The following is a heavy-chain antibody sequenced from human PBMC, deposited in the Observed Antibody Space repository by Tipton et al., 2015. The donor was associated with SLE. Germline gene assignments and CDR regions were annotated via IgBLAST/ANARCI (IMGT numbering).Heavy chain of an antibody. CDR2: IIPIFGTT. J-gene: IGHJ4*02. Sequence: QSGAEVKKPGASVKVSCKASGYTFTSYYMHWVRQAPGQGLEWMGRIIPIFGTTNYAQKFQGRVTITADESTSTAYMELSSLRSEDPAVYYCARLLYYGSGSYYFDYWGQGTLVTVSS. CDR3: ARLLYYGSGSYYFDY. CDR1: GYTFTSYY. V-gene: IGHV1-69*13. D-gene: IGHD3-10*01.